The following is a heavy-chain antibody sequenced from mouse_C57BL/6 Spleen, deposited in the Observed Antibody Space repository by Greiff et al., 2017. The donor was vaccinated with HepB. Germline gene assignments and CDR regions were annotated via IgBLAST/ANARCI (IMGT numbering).Heavy chain of an antibody. D-gene: IGHD2-2*01. CDR1: YTFTDYYM. V-gene: IGHV1-83*01. Sequence: VQGVESGPELVKPGASVKMSCKASGYTFTDYYMHWVKQKPGKGLEWIGEIYPGSGNTYYNEKFKGKATLTADTSSSTAYMQLSSLTSEDSAVYFCARSQIYYGYDDYAMDYWGQGTSVTVSS. J-gene: IGHJ4*01. CDR2: YPGSGNTY. CDR3: RSQIYYGYDDYAMDY.